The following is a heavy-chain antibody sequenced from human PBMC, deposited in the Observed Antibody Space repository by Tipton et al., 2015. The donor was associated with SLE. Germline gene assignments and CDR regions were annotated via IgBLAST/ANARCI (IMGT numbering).Heavy chain of an antibody. CDR3: ARCSRDPDFGRDWVDY. CDR1: NGSISSSNYY. Sequence: TLSLTCSVSNGSISSSNYYWGWLRQPPGKGLEWIGTTYYTGSAYYHPSLESRVAISVDTSKNQFSLKLSSVTAADTAVYYCARCSRDPDFGRDWVDYWGQGTLVTVSS. J-gene: IGHJ4*02. CDR2: TYYTGSA. V-gene: IGHV4-39*07. D-gene: IGHD2-21*01.